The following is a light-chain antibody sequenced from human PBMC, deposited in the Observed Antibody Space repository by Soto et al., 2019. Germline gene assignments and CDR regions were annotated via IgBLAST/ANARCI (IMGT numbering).Light chain of an antibody. Sequence: EIVLTQSPVIVSLSPGERATLSCRASQTVDNFLAWYQLKPGKAPRLLIYDATKRASGIPVRFTGSGSGTDFILTISSLEPEDSAVYYCQQRNMWPITFGQGTRLEIK. V-gene: IGKV3-11*01. CDR2: DAT. CDR3: QQRNMWPIT. J-gene: IGKJ5*01. CDR1: QTVDNF.